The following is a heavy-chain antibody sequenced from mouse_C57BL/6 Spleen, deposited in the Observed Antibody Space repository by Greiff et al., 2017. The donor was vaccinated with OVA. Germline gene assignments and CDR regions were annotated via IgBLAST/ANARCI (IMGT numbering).Heavy chain of an antibody. CDR2: INPYNGGT. J-gene: IGHJ4*01. CDR3: ARYSTVVPFYSMDY. Sequence: VQLQQSGPVLVKPGASVKMSCKASGYTFTDYYMNWVKQSHGKSLEWIGVINPYNGGTSYNQKFKGKATLTVDKSSSTAYMELNSLTSEDSAGDCCARYSTVVPFYSMDYWGQGTSVTVSA. CDR1: GYTFTDYY. V-gene: IGHV1-19*01. D-gene: IGHD1-1*01.